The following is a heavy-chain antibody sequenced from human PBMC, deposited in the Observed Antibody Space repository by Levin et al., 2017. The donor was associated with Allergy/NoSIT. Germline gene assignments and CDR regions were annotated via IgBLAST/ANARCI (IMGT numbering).Heavy chain of an antibody. J-gene: IGHJ6*02. CDR2: ISSSGNYI. Sequence: PGGSLRLSCAASGFSFSTYNIHWVRQAPGKGLEWVSSISSSGNYIHYADSVKGRFTVSRVNAKKSLYLQMNSLRAEDTAVYYCARGAGLDVWGQGTTVTVSS. CDR3: ARGAGLDV. V-gene: IGHV3-21*01. CDR1: GFSFSTYN.